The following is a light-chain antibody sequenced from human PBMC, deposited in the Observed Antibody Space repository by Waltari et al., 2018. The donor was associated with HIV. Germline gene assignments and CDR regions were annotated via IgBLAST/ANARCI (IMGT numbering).Light chain of an antibody. CDR3: QQLHVYPLT. J-gene: IGKJ4*01. CDR1: QSISSH. CDR2: AAS. Sequence: DIQLTQSPSFLSASVGDRVTVSCRASQSISSHLAWFQQKPGKAPRPLIYAASSLQRGVPSRFSGSGSGTEFTLPISSLQPEDFATYFCQQLHVYPLTFGGGTKVEI. V-gene: IGKV1-9*01.